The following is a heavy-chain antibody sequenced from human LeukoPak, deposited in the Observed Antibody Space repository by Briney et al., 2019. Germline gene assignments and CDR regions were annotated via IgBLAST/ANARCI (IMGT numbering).Heavy chain of an antibody. Sequence: PGGSLRLSCAASGFTVSSNYMSWVRQAPGKGLEWVSVIYSGGSTYYSDSVKCRFTISRDNSKNTLYLQMNSLRAEDTAMYYCARDVSIAVAGTFDYWGQGTLVTVSS. V-gene: IGHV3-53*01. CDR1: GFTVSSNY. J-gene: IGHJ4*02. CDR2: IYSGGST. D-gene: IGHD6-19*01. CDR3: ARDVSIAVAGTFDY.